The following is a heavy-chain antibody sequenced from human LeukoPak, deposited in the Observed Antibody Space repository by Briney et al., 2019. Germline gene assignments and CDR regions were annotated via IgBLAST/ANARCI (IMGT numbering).Heavy chain of an antibody. CDR3: AREVFRTIVVVTARGAAFGY. V-gene: IGHV1-46*01. J-gene: IGHJ4*02. Sequence: ASVKVSCKASGYTFTSYYMHWVRQAPGQGLEWMGIINPSGGSTSYAQKFQGRVTMTRDMSTSTVYMELSSLRSEDTAVYYCAREVFRTIVVVTARGAAFGYWGQGTLVTVSS. D-gene: IGHD2-21*02. CDR2: INPSGGST. CDR1: GYTFTSYY.